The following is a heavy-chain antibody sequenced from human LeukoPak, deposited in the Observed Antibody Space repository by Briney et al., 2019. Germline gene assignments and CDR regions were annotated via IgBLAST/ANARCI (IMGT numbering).Heavy chain of an antibody. CDR3: AKPVIPSAYQGTYYMDV. Sequence: GGSLRLSCAASGLIFSSYGMPWVRHAPGEGLEWVSYIRHDESKTFYADSVKGRFTTTRDNSKNTLYLQMHSLRAEDTALYYCAKPVIPSAYQGTYYMDVWGKGTTVTVSS. CDR2: IRHDESKT. V-gene: IGHV3-30*02. J-gene: IGHJ6*03. D-gene: IGHD3-16*01. CDR1: GLIFSSYG.